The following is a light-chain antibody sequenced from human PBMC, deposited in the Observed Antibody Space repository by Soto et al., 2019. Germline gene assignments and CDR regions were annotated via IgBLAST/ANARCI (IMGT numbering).Light chain of an antibody. CDR2: GNR. CDR1: SSNLGAGYD. CDR3: QAYDYSLTASV. J-gene: IGLJ3*02. Sequence: QSALTQPPSVSGAPGQRVTISCTGNSSNLGAGYDVHWYQQLPGAAPKLVIFGNRNRPSGIPERFSGSKSGTSASLAITGLQAADEADYYCQAYDYSLTASVFGGGTKVTVL. V-gene: IGLV1-40*01.